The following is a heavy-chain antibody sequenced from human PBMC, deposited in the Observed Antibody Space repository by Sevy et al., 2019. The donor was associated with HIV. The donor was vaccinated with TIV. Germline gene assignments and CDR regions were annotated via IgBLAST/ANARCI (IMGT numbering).Heavy chain of an antibody. Sequence: GGSLRLSCAASGFTFSSYPMHWVRQAPGKGLEWVSFISFDGTDKYYADSVKGRFTITRDNSKNTLFIKMNSLRAEDTAFYYCVRETTMLPRGAFDFWGQGTMVTVSS. CDR2: ISFDGTDK. CDR3: VRETTMLPRGAFDF. J-gene: IGHJ3*01. CDR1: GFTFSSYP. V-gene: IGHV3-30-3*01. D-gene: IGHD3-10*01.